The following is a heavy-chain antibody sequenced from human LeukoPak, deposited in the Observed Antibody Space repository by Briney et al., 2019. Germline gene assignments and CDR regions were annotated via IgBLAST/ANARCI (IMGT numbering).Heavy chain of an antibody. CDR3: AGSIAARHLDY. V-gene: IGHV3-30*04. J-gene: IGHJ4*02. CDR1: GFTFSSYA. CDR2: ISYDGSNK. Sequence: PGGSLRLSCAASGFTFSSYAMHWVRQAPGKGLEWVAVISYDGSNKYYADSVKGRFTISRDNSKNTLYLQMNSLRAEDTAVYYCAGSIAARHLDYWGQGTLVTVSS. D-gene: IGHD6-6*01.